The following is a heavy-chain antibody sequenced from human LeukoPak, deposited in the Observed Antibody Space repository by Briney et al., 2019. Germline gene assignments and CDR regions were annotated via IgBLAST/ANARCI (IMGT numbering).Heavy chain of an antibody. J-gene: IGHJ4*02. V-gene: IGHV3-30*02. CDR2: IQFDGRNK. CDR3: AKRGAEVGVTVAPGDY. D-gene: IGHD3-16*02. Sequence: PGGSLRLSCAASGFTFSSYDIHWVRQAPGKGLEWVAFIQFDGRNKYYADSVKGRFTVSRDNSKNTLYLQMNSLRAEDTAVYYCAKRGAEVGVTVAPGDYWGQGTLVTVSS. CDR1: GFTFSSYD.